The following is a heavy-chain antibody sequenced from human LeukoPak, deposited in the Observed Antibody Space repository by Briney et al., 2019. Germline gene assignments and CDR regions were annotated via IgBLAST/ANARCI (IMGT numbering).Heavy chain of an antibody. CDR3: ARNEYSSSGSGQVDV. V-gene: IGHV3-74*01. J-gene: IGHJ6*02. CDR2: INIDESTA. D-gene: IGHD5-18*01. Sequence: GGSLRLSCVASGFTFSNYWLHRVRQAPGKGLVWVSRINIDESTANYADSVKGRFTISRDNAKNTLYLQMNSLRAEDTAVYYCARNEYSSSGSGQVDVWGQGTTVTVSS. CDR1: GFTFSNYW.